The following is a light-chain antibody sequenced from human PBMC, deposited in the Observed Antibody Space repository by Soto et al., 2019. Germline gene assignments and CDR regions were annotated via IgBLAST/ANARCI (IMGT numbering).Light chain of an antibody. Sequence: DIVMTQTPLSSPVTLVQPASISCRCSQSLVHSDGNTYLSWLLQRPGQPPRLLIYMISNRFSGVPDRFSGSRAGTVFTLKISRVEAEDVGVYYCMQATQPYTFGQATKMEIK. J-gene: IGKJ2*01. CDR1: QSLVHSDGNTY. CDR2: MIS. V-gene: IGKV2-24*01. CDR3: MQATQPYT.